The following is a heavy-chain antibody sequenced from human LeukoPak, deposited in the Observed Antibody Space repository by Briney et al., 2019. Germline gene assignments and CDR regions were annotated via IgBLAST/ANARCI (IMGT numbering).Heavy chain of an antibody. CDR1: GGTFSSYA. D-gene: IGHD3-10*01. Sequence: ASVKVSCTASGGTFSSYAISWVRQAPGQGLEWMGGIIPIFGTANYAQKSQGRVTITADESTSTAYMELSSLRSEDTAVYYCASMVRGVIPHYYFDYWGQGTLVTVSS. J-gene: IGHJ4*02. CDR3: ASMVRGVIPHYYFDY. CDR2: IIPIFGTA. V-gene: IGHV1-69*13.